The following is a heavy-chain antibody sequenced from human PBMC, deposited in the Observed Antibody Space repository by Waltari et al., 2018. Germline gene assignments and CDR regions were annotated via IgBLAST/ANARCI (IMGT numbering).Heavy chain of an antibody. D-gene: IGHD3-10*01. J-gene: IGHJ5*02. CDR3: ARDLTYYGSGSYGWFDP. CDR1: GFTVSSNY. V-gene: IGHV3-53*01. CDR2: LYSGGST. Sequence: EVQLVESGGGLIQPGGSLRLSCAASGFTVSSNYMSWVRQAPGKGLEWVSVLYSGGSTYYADSVKGRFTISRDNSKNTLYLQMNSLRAEDTAVYYCARDLTYYGSGSYGWFDPWGQGTLVTVSS.